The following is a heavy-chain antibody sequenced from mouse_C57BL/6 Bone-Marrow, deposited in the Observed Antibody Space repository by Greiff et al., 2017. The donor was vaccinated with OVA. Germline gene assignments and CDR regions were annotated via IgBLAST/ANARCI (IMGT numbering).Heavy chain of an antibody. V-gene: IGHV2-2*01. J-gene: IGHJ2*01. Sequence: QVQLKESGPGLVQPSQSLSLTCTVSGFSLTSYGVHWVRQSPGKGLEWLGLIWSGGSTDSYAAFISRLCISKDNAKSQVYFKMNSLEADDTAIYDCARRGLRREDFDYWGKGTTLTVAS. CDR2: IWSGGST. CDR3: ARRGLRREDFDY. CDR1: GFSLTSYG. D-gene: IGHD2-4*01.